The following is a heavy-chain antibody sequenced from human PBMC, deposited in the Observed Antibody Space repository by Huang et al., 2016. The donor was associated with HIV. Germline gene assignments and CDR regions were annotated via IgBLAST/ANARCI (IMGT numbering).Heavy chain of an antibody. D-gene: IGHD3-10*01. Sequence: QVQLLQSGAEVRKPGSSVTVSCKASGGTFSNHAFSWLRQAPGQGLEWMGGLIPLFKTTNYAQKFQARVTITADESRNTAYMELSSLRSQDTATYYCAKSHINYPADSWGQGTLVIVSS. V-gene: IGHV1-69*13. CDR3: AKSHINYPADS. J-gene: IGHJ4*02. CDR2: LIPLFKTT. CDR1: GGTFSNHA.